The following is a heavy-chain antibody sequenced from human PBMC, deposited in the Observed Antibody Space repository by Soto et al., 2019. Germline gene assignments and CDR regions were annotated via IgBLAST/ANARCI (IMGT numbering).Heavy chain of an antibody. CDR2: FDPEDGET. CDR3: ATDTPASIAARRHYYYGMDV. V-gene: IGHV1-24*01. Sequence: ASVKVSCKVSGYTLTELSMHWVRQAPGKGLEWMGGFDPEDGETIYAQKFQGRVTMTEDTSTDTAYMELSSLRSEDTAVYYCATDTPASIAARRHYYYGMDVWGQGTTVTVSS. CDR1: GYTLTELS. D-gene: IGHD6-6*01. J-gene: IGHJ6*02.